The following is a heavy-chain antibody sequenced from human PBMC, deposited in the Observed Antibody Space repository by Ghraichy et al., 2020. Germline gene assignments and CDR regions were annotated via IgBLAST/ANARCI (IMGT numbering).Heavy chain of an antibody. D-gene: IGHD1-26*01. J-gene: IGHJ4*02. CDR3: VSRLVGASWFDY. CDR2: MYYSGST. CDR1: GGSISSTSYY. Sequence: SETLSLTCTVSGGSISSTSYYWGWIRQPPGKGLEWIGTMYYSGSTFYNPSLKSLVTISVDTSKNHFSLKLNSVTAADTAVYYCVSRLVGASWFDYWGQGTLVTVSS. V-gene: IGHV4-39*07.